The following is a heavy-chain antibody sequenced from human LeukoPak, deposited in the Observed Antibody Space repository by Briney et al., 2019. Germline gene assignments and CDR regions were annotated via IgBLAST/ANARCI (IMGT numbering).Heavy chain of an antibody. D-gene: IGHD3-10*01. CDR2: VYSSGAT. J-gene: IGHJ4*02. V-gene: IGHV3-53*01. CDR1: GFTVSNSY. CDR3: ASSVVRDLEPYY. Sequence: GGSLRLSCAASGFTVSNSYMSWVRQAPGKGLEWVSVVYSSGATYYAGSVKGRFTISRDNSKNTLYLQMNSLRAEDTAVYYCASSVVRDLEPYYWGQGTLVSVSS.